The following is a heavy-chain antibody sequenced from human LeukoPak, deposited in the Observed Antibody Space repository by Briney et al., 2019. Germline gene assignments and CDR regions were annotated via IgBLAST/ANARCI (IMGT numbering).Heavy chain of an antibody. J-gene: IGHJ6*03. CDR3: ASGSYYVWYYYYYMDV. Sequence: SETLSLTCTVSGGSISSSSYYWGWIRQPPGKGLEWIGSIYYSGSTYYNPSLKSRVTISVDTSKNQFSLKLSSVTAADTAVYYCASGSYYVWYYYYYMDVWGKGTTVTVSS. CDR1: GGSISSSSYY. V-gene: IGHV4-39*07. CDR2: IYYSGST. D-gene: IGHD1-26*01.